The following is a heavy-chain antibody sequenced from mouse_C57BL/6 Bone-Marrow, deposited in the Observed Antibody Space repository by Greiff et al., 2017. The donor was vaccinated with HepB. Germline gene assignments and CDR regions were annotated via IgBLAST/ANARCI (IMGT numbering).Heavy chain of an antibody. CDR1: GFTFSSYG. Sequence: VQLKESGGDLVKPGGSLKLSCAASGFTFSSYGMSWVRQTPDKRLEWVATISSGGSYTYYPDSVKGRFTISRDNAKKTLYLQMSSLKSEDTAMYYCARHDPYYYAMDYWGQGTSVTVSS. CDR2: ISSGGSYT. CDR3: ARHDPYYYAMDY. V-gene: IGHV5-6*01. J-gene: IGHJ4*01.